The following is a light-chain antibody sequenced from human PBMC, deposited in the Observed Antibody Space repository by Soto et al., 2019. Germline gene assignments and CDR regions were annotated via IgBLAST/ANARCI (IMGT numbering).Light chain of an antibody. V-gene: IGKV1-39*01. CDR1: QSISSY. J-gene: IGKJ5*01. Sequence: DIQMTQSPSSLSASVGDRVTITCRASQSISSYLNWYQQKPGKAPKLLIYAASSLQSGVTSRFSGSGSVTDFTLTISSLQPEEFATYYCQQSYSTLFGQGTRLEIK. CDR2: AAS. CDR3: QQSYSTL.